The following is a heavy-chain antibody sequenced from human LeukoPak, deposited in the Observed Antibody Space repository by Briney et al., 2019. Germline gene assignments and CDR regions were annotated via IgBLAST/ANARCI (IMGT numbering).Heavy chain of an antibody. J-gene: IGHJ3*02. CDR2: IIPIFGTA. CDR3: ASVDTAMATDAFDI. CDR1: GGTFSSYA. V-gene: IGHV1-69*05. Sequence: SVKVSCKASGGTFSSYAISWVRQAPGQGLEWMGGIIPIFGTANYAQKFQGRVTITTDESTSTAYMELSSLRSEDTAVYYSASVDTAMATDAFDIWGQGTMVTVSS. D-gene: IGHD5-18*01.